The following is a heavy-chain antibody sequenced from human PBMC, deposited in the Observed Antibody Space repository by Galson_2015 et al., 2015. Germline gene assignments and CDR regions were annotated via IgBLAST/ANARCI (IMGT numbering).Heavy chain of an antibody. CDR3: ARGSKRLRFYYYYYGMDV. CDR2: TWYDGSNK. Sequence: SLRLSCAASGFTFSSYGMHWVRQAPGKGLEWVAVTWYDGSNKYYADSVKGRFTISRDNSKNTLYLQMNSLRAEDTAVYYCARGSKRLRFYYYYYGMDVWGQGTTVTVSS. D-gene: IGHD5-12*01. CDR1: GFTFSSYG. J-gene: IGHJ6*02. V-gene: IGHV3-33*01.